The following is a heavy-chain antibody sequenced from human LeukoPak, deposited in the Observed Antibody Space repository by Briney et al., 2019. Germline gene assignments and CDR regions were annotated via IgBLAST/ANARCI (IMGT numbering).Heavy chain of an antibody. CDR2: ISSSSNYI. V-gene: IGHV3-21*01. J-gene: IGHJ4*02. CDR3: ARGTPTTRDFDY. Sequence: GGSLRLSCAASGLTVSSNSMSWVRQAPGKGLEWVSFISSSSNYIYYTDSVKGRFTISRDNAKNSLFLQMNSLRAEDTAVYYCARGTPTTRDFDYWGQGTLVTVSS. D-gene: IGHD4-11*01. CDR1: GLTVSSNS.